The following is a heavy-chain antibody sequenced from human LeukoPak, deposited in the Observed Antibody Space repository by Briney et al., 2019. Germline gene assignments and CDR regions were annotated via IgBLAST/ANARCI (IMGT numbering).Heavy chain of an antibody. V-gene: IGHV1-69*13. CDR3: VKSGGYAAAIRYFDL. CDR2: IIPIFGTA. CDR1: GGTFSSYA. Sequence: ASVKVSCKASGGTFSSYAISWVRQAPGQGLEWMGGIIPIFGTANYAQKFQGRVTITADESTSTAYMELSSLRSEDTAVYYCVKSGGYAAAIRYFDLWGRGTLVTVSS. D-gene: IGHD2-2*01. J-gene: IGHJ2*01.